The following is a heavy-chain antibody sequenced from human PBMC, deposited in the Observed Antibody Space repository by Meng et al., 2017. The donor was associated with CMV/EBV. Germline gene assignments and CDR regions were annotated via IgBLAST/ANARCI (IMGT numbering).Heavy chain of an antibody. D-gene: IGHD6-13*01. CDR1: GFTVSSNY. J-gene: IGHJ4*02. CDR2: INWNGGST. Sequence: GGSLRLSCAASGFTVSSNYMSWVRQAPGKGLEWVSGINWNGGSTGYADSVKGRFTISRDNAKNSLYLQMNSLRAEDTALYHCARVAAAGDFDYWGQGTLVTVSS. CDR3: ARVAAAGDFDY. V-gene: IGHV3-20*01.